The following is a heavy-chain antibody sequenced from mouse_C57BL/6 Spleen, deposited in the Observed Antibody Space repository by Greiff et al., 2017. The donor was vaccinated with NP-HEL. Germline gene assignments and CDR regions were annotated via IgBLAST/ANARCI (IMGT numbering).Heavy chain of an antibody. CDR3: ERRYVDV. J-gene: IGHJ1*03. CDR1: GYTFPDYY. CDR2: INPYNGGP. V-gene: IGHV1-19*01. Sequence: EVKLMESGPVLVKPGASVKMSCKASGYTFPDYYMNWVKQSHGKSLEWIGVINPYNGGPSYNQKFKGKATLTVDKSSSTAYMELNSLTSEDSAVYYCERRYVDVWGTGTTVTVSS.